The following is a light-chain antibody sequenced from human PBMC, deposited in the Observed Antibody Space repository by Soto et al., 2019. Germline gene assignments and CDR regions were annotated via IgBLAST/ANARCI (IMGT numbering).Light chain of an antibody. V-gene: IGKV1-39*01. J-gene: IGKJ2*01. CDR1: QTISRY. Sequence: DIQMTQSPSSLSASVGDRVTITCRASQTISRYLNWYQHKPGKPPKLLIYGTSSLQSGVPSRFSGSGSGTDFTLTISSLQPEDFATYYCQQTNSPPHSFGQGTKLEIK. CDR2: GTS. CDR3: QQTNSPPHS.